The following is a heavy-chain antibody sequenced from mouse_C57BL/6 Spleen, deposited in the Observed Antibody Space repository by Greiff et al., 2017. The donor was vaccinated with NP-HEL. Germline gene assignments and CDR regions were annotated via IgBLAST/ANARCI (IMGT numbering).Heavy chain of an antibody. V-gene: IGHV10-1*01. D-gene: IGHD1-1*01. CDR2: IRSKSNNYAT. CDR3: VRHLVATDAMDY. J-gene: IGHJ4*01. CDR1: GFSFNTYA. Sequence: EVQLVESGGGLVQPKGSLKLSCAASGFSFNTYAMNWVRQAPGKGLEWVARIRSKSNNYATYYADSVKDRFTISRDDSESMLYLQMNNLKTEDTAMYYCVRHLVATDAMDYWGQGTSVTVSS.